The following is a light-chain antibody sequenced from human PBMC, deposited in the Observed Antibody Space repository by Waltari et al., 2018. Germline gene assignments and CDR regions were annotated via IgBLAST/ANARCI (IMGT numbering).Light chain of an antibody. V-gene: IGKV4-1*01. Sequence: DIVMTQSPDSLAVSLGERATINCKSSQSVLYSPNSKNYLAWYKQKPGQPPQLLIYWASTRVSGVPDRFSGSGSGTDFTLTISSLQAEDVAVYYCHQYYATPWTFGQGTKLEIK. CDR2: WAS. J-gene: IGKJ1*01. CDR1: QSVLYSPNSKNY. CDR3: HQYYATPWT.